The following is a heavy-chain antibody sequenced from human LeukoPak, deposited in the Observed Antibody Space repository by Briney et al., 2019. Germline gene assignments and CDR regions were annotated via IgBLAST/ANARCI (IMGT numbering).Heavy chain of an antibody. CDR2: IIPIFGTA. J-gene: IGHJ5*02. CDR1: GGTFSSYA. V-gene: IGHV1-69*05. CDR3: ARSGYYYGSGSYYNSRFDP. D-gene: IGHD3-10*01. Sequence: GSSVKVSCKASGGTFSSYAISWVRQAPGQGLELMGGIIPIFGTANYAQKFQGRVTITTDESTSTAYMELSSLGSEDTAVYYCARSGYYYGSGSYYNSRFDPWGQGTLVTVSS.